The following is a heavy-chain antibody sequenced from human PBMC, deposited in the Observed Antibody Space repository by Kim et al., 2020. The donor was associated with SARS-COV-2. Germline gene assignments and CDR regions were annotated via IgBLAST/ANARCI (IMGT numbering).Heavy chain of an antibody. CDR2: IPGGGGTT. CDR1: VFTFGNYA. J-gene: IGHJ6*04. D-gene: IGHD3-22*01. V-gene: IGHV3-23*01. Sequence: GGSLRLSCAASVFTFGNYAMTWVRQAPGKELEWVSAIPGGGGTTYYADSVRGRFTIFRDNSRSTLYLYMNSLRADDTAVYYCSREERFYDRSGQVLYYYYYGMDSWGKGTTVTVSS. CDR3: SREERFYDRSGQVLYYYYYGMDS.